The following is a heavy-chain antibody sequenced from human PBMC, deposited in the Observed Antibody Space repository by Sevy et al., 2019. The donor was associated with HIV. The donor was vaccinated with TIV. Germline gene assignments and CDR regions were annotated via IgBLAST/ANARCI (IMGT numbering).Heavy chain of an antibody. CDR3: ARGLTIFGVAPQKH. J-gene: IGHJ4*02. V-gene: IGHV1-2*02. D-gene: IGHD3-3*01. Sequence: ASVKVSCKASGYSFTAYYMYWVRQAPGQGLEWMGWINPNSDDSNYAQKFQGRVTMTSDASINTAYMELSGLRFEDAAVYYCARGLTIFGVAPQKHWGQGTLVTVSS. CDR2: INPNSDDS. CDR1: GYSFTAYY.